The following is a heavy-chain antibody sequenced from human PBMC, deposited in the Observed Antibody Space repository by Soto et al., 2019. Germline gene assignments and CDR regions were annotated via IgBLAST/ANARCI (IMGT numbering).Heavy chain of an antibody. D-gene: IGHD1-26*01. V-gene: IGHV1-46*01. CDR1: GYTFTSYY. Sequence: ASVKVSCKASGYTFTSYYMHWVRQAPGQGLEWMGIINPSGGSTSYAQKFQGRVTMTRDTSTSTVYMELSSLRSEDTAVYYRARAIEFSGGYYYYGMDVWGQGTTVTVSS. CDR3: ARAIEFSGGYYYYGMDV. J-gene: IGHJ6*02. CDR2: INPSGGST.